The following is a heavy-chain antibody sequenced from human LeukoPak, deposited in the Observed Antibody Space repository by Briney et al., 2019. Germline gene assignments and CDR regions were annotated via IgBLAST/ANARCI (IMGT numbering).Heavy chain of an antibody. V-gene: IGHV1-2*02. CDR1: GFTFTACY. Sequence: ASLKVSCKASGFTFTACYIHWARQAPGQGLEWMGWINPKNGGTTYAQNFQGRVTMTRDTSISTAYMEISSLRSDDTAVYYCARGGSGSYSGWFDPWGQGTLVTVSS. D-gene: IGHD3-10*01. CDR3: ARGGSGSYSGWFDP. CDR2: INPKNGGT. J-gene: IGHJ5*02.